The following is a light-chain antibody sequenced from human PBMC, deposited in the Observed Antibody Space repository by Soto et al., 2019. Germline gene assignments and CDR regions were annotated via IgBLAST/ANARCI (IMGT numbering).Light chain of an antibody. CDR3: QQRSNRMST. Sequence: EIVLTQSPATLSFSPGERATLSCRASQSVSSYLAWYQQKPGQAPRLLIYDASARATGIPARFSGSGSGTDFTLTISSLEPEDFAVYYCQQRSNRMSTLGQGTKLEIK. J-gene: IGKJ2*01. CDR2: DAS. V-gene: IGKV3-11*01. CDR1: QSVSSY.